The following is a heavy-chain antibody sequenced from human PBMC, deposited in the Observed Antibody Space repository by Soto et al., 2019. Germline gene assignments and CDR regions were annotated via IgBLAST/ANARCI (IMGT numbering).Heavy chain of an antibody. J-gene: IGHJ2*01. V-gene: IGHV1-18*01. Sequence: QVQLVQSGSELKKPGASVKVSCKASGYTFTNYGMSWVRQAPGQGLEWMGWISAYNGNTNHAQNFQGRVTMTTDTSTNTAYMELRSLRSYDTAVYYCARCYCSVGSCYSCWHFDLWGRGALVTVSS. D-gene: IGHD2-15*01. CDR2: ISAYNGNT. CDR3: ARCYCSVGSCYSCWHFDL. CDR1: GYTFTNYG.